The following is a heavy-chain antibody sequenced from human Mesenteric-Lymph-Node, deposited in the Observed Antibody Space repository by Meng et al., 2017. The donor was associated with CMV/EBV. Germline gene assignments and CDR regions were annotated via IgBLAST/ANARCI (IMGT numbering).Heavy chain of an antibody. CDR1: GGSIRSYY. CDR3: ARVTGSMIWGVRDAFDI. Sequence: SETLSLTCTVSGGSIRSYYWSWIRQPPGKGLEWIGFIYYSGSTDYNPSLKSRVTISVDTSKNEFSLRLSSVTAADTAVYYCARVTGSMIWGVRDAFDIWGQGTMVTVSS. CDR2: IYYSGST. D-gene: IGHD3-22*01. V-gene: IGHV4-59*12. J-gene: IGHJ3*02.